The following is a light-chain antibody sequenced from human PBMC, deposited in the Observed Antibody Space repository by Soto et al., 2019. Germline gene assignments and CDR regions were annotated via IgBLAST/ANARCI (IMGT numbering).Light chain of an antibody. CDR1: QTISSNY. CDR3: QQYVSWT. V-gene: IGKV3-20*01. CDR2: GTS. Sequence: EIVLTQSPGTLSVSPGERATLSCRASQTISSNYLAWYQQKPGQAPSLLIYGTSSRATGIPDRFSGSGSVTDFTLTISRLEPEYSAIYYCQQYVSWTFGQGTKVEIK. J-gene: IGKJ1*01.